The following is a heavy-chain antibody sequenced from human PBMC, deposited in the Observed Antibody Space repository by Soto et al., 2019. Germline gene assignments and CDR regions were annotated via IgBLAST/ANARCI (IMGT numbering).Heavy chain of an antibody. J-gene: IGHJ1*01. D-gene: IGHD3-3*01. CDR3: ARPYYDFWSGYPEYFQH. CDR1: GYSFTSYW. CDR2: IYPGDSDT. Sequence: GESLISCKGSGYSFTSYWIGWVRQMPGKGLEWMGIIYPGDSDTRYSPSFQGQVTISADKSISTAYLQWSSLKASDTAMYYCARPYYDFWSGYPEYFQHWGQGTLVTAPQ. V-gene: IGHV5-51*01.